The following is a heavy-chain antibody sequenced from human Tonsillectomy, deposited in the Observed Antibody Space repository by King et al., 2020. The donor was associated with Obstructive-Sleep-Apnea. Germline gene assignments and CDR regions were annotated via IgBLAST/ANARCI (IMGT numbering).Heavy chain of an antibody. D-gene: IGHD3-10*01. V-gene: IGHV2-26*01. Sequence: TLKESGPVLVKPTETLTLTCTVSGFSLSNARMGVSWIRQPPGKALEWLAHIFLNDEKSYSTSLKSRLTISKDTSNSQVVLTMTNMDPVDTATYYCARILPRELSGFDYWGQGTLVTVSS. CDR3: ARILPRELSGFDY. J-gene: IGHJ4*02. CDR2: IFLNDEK. CDR1: GFSLSNARMG.